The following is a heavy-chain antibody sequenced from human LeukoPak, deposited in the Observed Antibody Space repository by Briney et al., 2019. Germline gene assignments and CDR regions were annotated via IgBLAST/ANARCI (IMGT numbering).Heavy chain of an antibody. V-gene: IGHV3-23*01. CDR1: GFTFSCYG. D-gene: IGHD3-10*01. CDR3: AKGRYYSPQNAFDI. CDR2: ISGSGGST. J-gene: IGHJ3*02. Sequence: PGGSLRLSCAASGFTFSCYGMSWVRQAPGKGLEWVSAISGSGGSTYYADSVKGRFTISRDNSKNTLYLQMNSLRAEDTAVYYCAKGRYYSPQNAFDIWGQGTMVTVSS.